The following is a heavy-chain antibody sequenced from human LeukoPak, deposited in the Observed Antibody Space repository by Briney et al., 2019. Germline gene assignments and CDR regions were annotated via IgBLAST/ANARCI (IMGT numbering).Heavy chain of an antibody. CDR2: ISGSGGST. Sequence: GGSLRLSCAASGFTFSDYYMSWIRQAPGKGLEWVSAISGSGGSTYYADSVKGRFTISRDNSKNTLYLQMNSLRAEDTAVYYCAKDDLSYYYDYWGQGTLVTVSS. CDR3: AKDDLSYYYDY. V-gene: IGHV3-23*01. J-gene: IGHJ4*02. CDR1: GFTFSDYY.